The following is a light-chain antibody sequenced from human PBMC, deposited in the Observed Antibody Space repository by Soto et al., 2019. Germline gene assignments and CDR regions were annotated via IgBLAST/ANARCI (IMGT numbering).Light chain of an antibody. J-gene: IGLJ1*01. CDR1: SSDVGTYDD. CDR2: EVT. V-gene: IGLV2-14*01. CDR3: SSYTTTSPYV. Sequence: QSVLTQPASVSASPGQSITISCTGTSSDVGTYDDVSWYRQHPGKAPKLLIYEVTNRPSGVSNRFSGSKSGNTASLTISGLQAEDEADYYCSSYTTTSPYVFGSGTKVTVL.